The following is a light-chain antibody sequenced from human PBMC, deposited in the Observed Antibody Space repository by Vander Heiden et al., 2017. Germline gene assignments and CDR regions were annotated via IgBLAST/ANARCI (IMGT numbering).Light chain of an antibody. CDR2: AAS. CDR3: QQLKSYPLT. V-gene: IGKV1-9*01. Sequence: DVQLPQSPSVLSASVGDRVSVTCRASQGSSSYLAWFQQTPGKAPKLLIYAASTLQGGLPSRFSGSGSGTEFTLTISSLQPEDFATYYCQQLKSYPLTFGGGTKVEIK. J-gene: IGKJ4*01. CDR1: QGSSSY.